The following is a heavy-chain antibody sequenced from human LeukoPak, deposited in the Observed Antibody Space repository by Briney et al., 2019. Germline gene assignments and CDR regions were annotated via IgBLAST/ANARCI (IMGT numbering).Heavy chain of an antibody. CDR3: ARGVTGGWYGDFQH. CDR1: GGSINTYF. V-gene: IGHV4-59*01. CDR2: IYYSGSN. Sequence: SETLSLTCTVSGGSINTYFWSWIRQPPGKGLEWIGYIYYSGSNNYSPSLKSRVTISVDTSKNQFSLKLSSVTAADTAVYYCARGVTGGWYGDFQHWGQGTLVTVSS. J-gene: IGHJ1*01. D-gene: IGHD6-19*01.